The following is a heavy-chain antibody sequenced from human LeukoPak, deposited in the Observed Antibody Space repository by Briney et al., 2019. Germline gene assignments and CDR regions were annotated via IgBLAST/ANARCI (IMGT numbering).Heavy chain of an antibody. CDR2: ISSSSSYI. V-gene: IGHV3-21*01. J-gene: IGHJ4*02. D-gene: IGHD3-10*01. Sequence: GGSLRLSCAASGFTFSSYSMNWVRQAPGKGLEWVSSISSSSSYIYYADSVKGRFTISRDNAKNSLYLQMNSLRAEDTAVYYCARDLDRITMVRGVTSHWGQGTLVTVSS. CDR3: ARDLDRITMVRGVTSH. CDR1: GFTFSSYS.